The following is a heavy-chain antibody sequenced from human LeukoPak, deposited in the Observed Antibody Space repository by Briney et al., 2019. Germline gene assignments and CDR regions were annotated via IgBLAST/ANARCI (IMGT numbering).Heavy chain of an antibody. CDR2: INPNSGGT. V-gene: IGHV1-2*02. J-gene: IGHJ4*02. CDR1: GYTFTGYY. CDR3: AREARATMVRGVNSFDY. Sequence: ASVKVSCRASGYTFTGYYMHWVRQAPGQGLEWMGWINPNSGGTNYAQKFQGRVTMTRDTSISTAYMELSRLRSDDTAVYYCAREARATMVRGVNSFDYWGQGTLVTVSS. D-gene: IGHD3-10*01.